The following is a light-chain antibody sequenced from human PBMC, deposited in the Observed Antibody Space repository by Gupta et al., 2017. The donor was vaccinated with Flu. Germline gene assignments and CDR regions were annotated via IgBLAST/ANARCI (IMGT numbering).Light chain of an antibody. CDR3: QQRSNWLT. J-gene: IGKJ4*01. Sequence: PGERATLSCRASQSVSSYLAWYQQKPGQAPRLLIYDASNRATGIPARFSGSGSGTDFTFTISSLEPEDFAVYYCQQRSNWLTFGGGTKVEIK. CDR2: DAS. V-gene: IGKV3-11*01. CDR1: QSVSSY.